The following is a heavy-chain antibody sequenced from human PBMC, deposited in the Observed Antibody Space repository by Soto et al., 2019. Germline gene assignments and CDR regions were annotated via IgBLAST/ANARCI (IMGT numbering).Heavy chain of an antibody. CDR2: IYYSGST. J-gene: IGHJ5*02. CDR1: GGSISSGDYY. D-gene: IGHD5-12*01. V-gene: IGHV4-30-4*01. Sequence: PSETLSLTCTVSGGSISSGDYYWSWIRQPPGKGLEWIGYIYYSGSTYYNPSLKSRVTISVDTSKNQFSLKLSSVTAADTAVYYCVRDGHSGYDYGWFDPWGQGTLVTVSS. CDR3: VRDGHSGYDYGWFDP.